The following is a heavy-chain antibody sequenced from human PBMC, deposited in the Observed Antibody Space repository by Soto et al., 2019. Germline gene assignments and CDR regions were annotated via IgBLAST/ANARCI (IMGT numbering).Heavy chain of an antibody. D-gene: IGHD6-13*01. CDR2: IYYSGST. Sequence: SETLSLTCTVSGGSISSSSYYWGWIRQPPGKGLEWIGSIYYSGSTYYNPSLKSRVTISVDTSKNQFSLKLSSVTAADTAVYYCARPASEIAAAGTYFDYWGQGTLVTVSS. V-gene: IGHV4-39*01. CDR3: ARPASEIAAAGTYFDY. J-gene: IGHJ4*02. CDR1: GGSISSSSYY.